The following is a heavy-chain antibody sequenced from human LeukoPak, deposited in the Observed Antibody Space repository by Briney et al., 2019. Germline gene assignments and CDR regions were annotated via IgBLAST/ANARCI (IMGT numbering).Heavy chain of an antibody. Sequence: SQTLSLTCTVSGGSVTSGNYYWNWIRQPAGKGLEWIGRIYTNGGASYNPSLKSRVTISIDASKDQFSLKLSSVTAADTAVYYCAREPPGYWGQGILVTVSS. CDR1: GGSVTSGNYY. CDR2: IYTNGGA. J-gene: IGHJ4*02. V-gene: IGHV4-61*02. CDR3: AREPPGY.